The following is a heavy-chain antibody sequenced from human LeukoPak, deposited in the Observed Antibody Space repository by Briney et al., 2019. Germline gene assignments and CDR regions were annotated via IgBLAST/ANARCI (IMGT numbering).Heavy chain of an antibody. CDR3: ARRYFDL. Sequence: GGSLRLSCAASGFTFSSYAMHWVRQAPGKGLEWVANIKQDGTEKWYVDSVKGRFTISRDNAKNSLYLQMNSPRAEDTAVYYCARRYFDLWGRGTLVTVSS. V-gene: IGHV3-7*03. J-gene: IGHJ2*01. CDR2: IKQDGTEK. CDR1: GFTFSSYA.